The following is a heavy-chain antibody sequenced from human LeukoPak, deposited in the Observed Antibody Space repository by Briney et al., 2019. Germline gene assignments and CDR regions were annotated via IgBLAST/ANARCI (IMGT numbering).Heavy chain of an antibody. CDR3: ARTNSDPYFDY. D-gene: IGHD3-10*01. V-gene: IGHV4-34*01. CDR1: GGSFSGYY. J-gene: IGHJ4*02. CDR2: IYHSGST. Sequence: SETLSLTCAVYGGSFSGYYWSWIRQPPGKGLEWIGYIYHSGSTYYNPSLKSRVTISVDRSKNQFSLKLSSVTAADTAVYYCARTNSDPYFDYWGQGTLVTVSS.